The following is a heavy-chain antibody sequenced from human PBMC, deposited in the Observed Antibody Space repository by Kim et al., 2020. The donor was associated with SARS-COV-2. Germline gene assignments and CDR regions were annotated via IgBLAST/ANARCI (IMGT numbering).Heavy chain of an antibody. CDR3: AREDYYDSSGYYYGSFDY. CDR1: GGSISSGGYY. J-gene: IGHJ4*02. CDR2: IYYSGST. V-gene: IGHV4-31*03. D-gene: IGHD3-22*01. Sequence: SETLSLTCTVSGGSISSGGYYWSWIRQHPGKGLEWIGYIYYSGSTYYNPSLKSRVTISVDTSKNQFSLKLSSVTAADTAVYYCAREDYYDSSGYYYGSFDYWGQGTLVTVSS.